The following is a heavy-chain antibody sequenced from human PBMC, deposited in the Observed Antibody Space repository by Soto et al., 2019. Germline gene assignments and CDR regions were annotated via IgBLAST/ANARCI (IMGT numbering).Heavy chain of an antibody. CDR1: GYTFTGYY. CDR2: INPNSGGT. J-gene: IGHJ4*02. V-gene: IGHV1-2*04. Sequence: QVQLVQSGAEVKKPGASVKVSCKASGYTFTGYYMHWVRQAPGQGLEWMGWINPNSGGTNYAQKFQGWVTMTRDTSISTAYLELSRLRSDDTAVYYCARSESPTYYYDSSGPYLDYWGQGTLVNVSS. D-gene: IGHD3-22*01. CDR3: ARSESPTYYYDSSGPYLDY.